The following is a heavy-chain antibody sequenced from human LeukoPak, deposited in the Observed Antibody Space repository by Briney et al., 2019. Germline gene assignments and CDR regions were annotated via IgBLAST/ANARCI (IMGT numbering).Heavy chain of an antibody. CDR2: ITTGGPNT. CDR1: GFTFSSYT. CDR3: AKDGGLWVSAHWGDS. Sequence: GGSPRLSCTASGFTFSSYTVSWVRQAPGKGLKWVSTITTGGPNTYYADSVKGRFTVSRDDSKNTLYLQMNSLRAEDTAVYYCAKDGGLWVSAHWGDSWGRGTLVTVSS. D-gene: IGHD7-27*01. V-gene: IGHV3-23*01. J-gene: IGHJ4*02.